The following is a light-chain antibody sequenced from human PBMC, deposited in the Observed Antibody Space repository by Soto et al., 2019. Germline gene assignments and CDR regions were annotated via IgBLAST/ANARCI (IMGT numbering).Light chain of an antibody. CDR3: QQAYSFPLT. CDR1: QSVSNNY. CDR2: GAS. J-gene: IGKJ4*01. Sequence: EIVLTQSPGTLSLSPGERATLSCRASQSVSNNYLAWYQQKPGQAPRLLIYGASNRATGIPDRFSGSGSGTDFTLTISRLEPEDFATYYCQQAYSFPLTFGGGTKVEMK. V-gene: IGKV3-20*01.